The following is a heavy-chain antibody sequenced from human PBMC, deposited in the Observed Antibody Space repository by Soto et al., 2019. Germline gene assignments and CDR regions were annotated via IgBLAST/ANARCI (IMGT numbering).Heavy chain of an antibody. V-gene: IGHV3-13*01. J-gene: IGHJ6*02. D-gene: IGHD6-19*01. CDR1: GFTFSSYD. CDR2: IGTAGDT. CDR3: ARGGIAVAGNPSEGMDV. Sequence: PGGSLRLSCAASGFTFSSYDMHWVRQATGKGLEWVSAIGTAGDTYYPGSVKGRFTISRENAKNSLYLQMNSLRAEDTAVYYCARGGIAVAGNPSEGMDVWGQGTTVTVSS.